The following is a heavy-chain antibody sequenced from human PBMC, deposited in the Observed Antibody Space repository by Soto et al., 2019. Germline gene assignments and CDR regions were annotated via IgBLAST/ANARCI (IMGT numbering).Heavy chain of an antibody. Sequence: PSETLSLTCTVSGDSISSYYWSWIRQPPGKGLEWIGYIYYSGSTNYNPSLKSRVTISVDTSKNQFSLNLSSVTAADTAVYYCASSNIAAAGFYYYGMDVRARRTTVTVSS. J-gene: IGHJ6*02. V-gene: IGHV4-59*01. CDR3: ASSNIAAAGFYYYGMDV. CDR1: GDSISSYY. D-gene: IGHD6-13*01. CDR2: IYYSGST.